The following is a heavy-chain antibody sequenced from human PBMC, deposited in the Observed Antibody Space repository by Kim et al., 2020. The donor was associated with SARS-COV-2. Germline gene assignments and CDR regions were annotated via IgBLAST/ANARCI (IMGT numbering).Heavy chain of an antibody. Sequence: PSLKSRVTISVDKSKNQFSLKLSSVTAADTAVYYCARNQYSSSWYGMDVWGQGTTVTVSS. V-gene: IGHV4-4*02. J-gene: IGHJ6*02. CDR3: ARNQYSSSWYGMDV. D-gene: IGHD6-13*01.